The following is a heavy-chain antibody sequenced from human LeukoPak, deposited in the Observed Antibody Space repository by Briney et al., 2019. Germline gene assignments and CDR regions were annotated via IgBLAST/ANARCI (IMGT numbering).Heavy chain of an antibody. D-gene: IGHD3-3*01. V-gene: IGHV4-39*07. CDR1: GGSISSSSYY. CDR2: IYYSGST. CDR3: ARDHSPPLRSKLPYYYYMDV. J-gene: IGHJ6*03. Sequence: SETLSLTCTVSGGSISSSSYYWGWIRQPPGKGLEWIGSIYYSGSTYYNPSLKSRVTISVDTSKNQFSLKLSSVTAADTAVYYCARDHSPPLRSKLPYYYYMDVWGKGTTVTVSS.